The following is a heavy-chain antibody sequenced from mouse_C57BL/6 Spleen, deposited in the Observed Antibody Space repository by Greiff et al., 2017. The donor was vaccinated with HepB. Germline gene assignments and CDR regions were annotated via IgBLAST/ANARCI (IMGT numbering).Heavy chain of an antibody. CDR2: ISSGSSTI. CDR1: GFTFSDYG. CDR3: ARPPPSVRRGYAMDY. Sequence: DVMLVESGGGLVKPGGSLKLSCAASGFTFSDYGMHWVRQAPEKGLEWVAYISSGSSTIYYADTVKGRFTISRDNAKNTLFLQMTRLRSEDTAMYYCARPPPSVRRGYAMDYWGQGTSVTVSS. V-gene: IGHV5-17*01. D-gene: IGHD2-14*01. J-gene: IGHJ4*01.